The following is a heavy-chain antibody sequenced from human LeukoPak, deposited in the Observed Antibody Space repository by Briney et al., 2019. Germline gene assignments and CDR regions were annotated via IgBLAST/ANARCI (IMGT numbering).Heavy chain of an antibody. V-gene: IGHV4-61*02. CDR3: AGNYYGSGSYYSEDRY. D-gene: IGHD3-10*01. CDR1: GGSISSGSYY. CDR2: IYTSGST. Sequence: PSETLSLTCTVSGGSISSGSYYWSWIRQPAGKGLEWIGRIYTSGSTNYNPSLKSRVTISVDTSKNQFSLKLSSVTAADTAVYYCAGNYYGSGSYYSEDRYWGQGTLVTVSS. J-gene: IGHJ4*02.